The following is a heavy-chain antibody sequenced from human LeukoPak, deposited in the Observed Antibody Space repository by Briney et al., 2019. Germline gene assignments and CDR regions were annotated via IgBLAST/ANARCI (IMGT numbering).Heavy chain of an antibody. Sequence: SSVKASCKDSGGTFSSYAISWVRQAPGQGLEWMGGIIPIFGTANYAQKFQGRVTITADESTSTAYMELSSLRSEDTAVYYCAAQKTRSSFDYWGQGTLVTVSS. CDR3: AAQKTRSSFDY. V-gene: IGHV1-69*01. D-gene: IGHD3-16*02. CDR2: IIPIFGTA. J-gene: IGHJ4*02. CDR1: GGTFSSYA.